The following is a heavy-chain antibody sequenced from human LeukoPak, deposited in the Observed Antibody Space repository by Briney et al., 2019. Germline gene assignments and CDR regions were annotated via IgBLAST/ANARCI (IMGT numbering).Heavy chain of an antibody. V-gene: IGHV4-4*07. D-gene: IGHD6-6*01. CDR3: ARDGIGIAARRHNYYYYYMDV. J-gene: IGHJ6*03. CDR1: GGSISSYY. CDR2: IYTSGST. Sequence: SETLSLTCTVSGGSISSYYWSWIRQPAGKGLEWIGRIYTSGSTNYNPSLKSRVTMSVDTSKNQFSLKLSSVTAADTAVYYCARDGIGIAARRHNYYYYYMDVWGKGTTVTVSS.